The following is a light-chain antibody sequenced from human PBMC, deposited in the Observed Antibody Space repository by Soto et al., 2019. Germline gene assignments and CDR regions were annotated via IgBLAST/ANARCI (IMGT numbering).Light chain of an antibody. CDR1: QSVSSY. CDR2: DAS. Sequence: EIVFTKSPATLSLSPGERATLSCRASQSVSSYLAWYQQKPGQAPRLLIYDASNRATGIPARFSGSGSGTDFTLTISSLEPEDFAVYYCHQRSNWPPITFGQGTRLAIK. V-gene: IGKV3-11*01. J-gene: IGKJ5*01. CDR3: HQRSNWPPIT.